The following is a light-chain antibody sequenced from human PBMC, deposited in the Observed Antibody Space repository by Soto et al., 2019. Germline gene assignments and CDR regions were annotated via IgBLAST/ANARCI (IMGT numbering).Light chain of an antibody. CDR1: QDISRS. Sequence: IQLTQSPSSLSASVGDRVTITCRASQDISRSLAWYQQRPGRAPRLLIYLASNLQSGVPSRFSGSGSGTDFTLTIGSLQPEDFATYHCQQLYGYPLTFGGGTRVEIK. CDR3: QQLYGYPLT. CDR2: LAS. J-gene: IGKJ4*01. V-gene: IGKV1-9*01.